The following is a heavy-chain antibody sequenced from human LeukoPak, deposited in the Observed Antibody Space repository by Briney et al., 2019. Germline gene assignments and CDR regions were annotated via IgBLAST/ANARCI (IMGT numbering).Heavy chain of an antibody. CDR2: IYYSGST. CDR1: GGSISSYY. D-gene: IGHD3-10*01. Sequence: SETLSLTCTVSGGSISSYYWSWIRQPPGKGLESIGYIYYSGSTNYNPSLKSRVTISVDTSKNQFSLKLSSVTAADTAVYYCARHGGEIKYGSDNWFDPWGQGTLVTVSS. V-gene: IGHV4-59*08. J-gene: IGHJ5*02. CDR3: ARHGGEIKYGSDNWFDP.